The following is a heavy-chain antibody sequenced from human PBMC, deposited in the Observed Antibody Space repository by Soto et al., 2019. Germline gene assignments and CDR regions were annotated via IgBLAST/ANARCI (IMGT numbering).Heavy chain of an antibody. Sequence: GGSLRLSCAASGFTFSNAWMNWVRQAPGKGLEWVGRIKSKTDGGTTDYAAPVKGRFTISRDDSKNTLYLQMNSLKTEDTAVYYCTTKLWGYYYGMNVWGQGTKVTVSS. D-gene: IGHD3-16*01. CDR1: GFTFSNAW. V-gene: IGHV3-15*07. J-gene: IGHJ6*02. CDR3: TTKLWGYYYGMNV. CDR2: IKSKTDGGTT.